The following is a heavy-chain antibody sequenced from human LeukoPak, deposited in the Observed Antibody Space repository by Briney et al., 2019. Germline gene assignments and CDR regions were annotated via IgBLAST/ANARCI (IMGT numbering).Heavy chain of an antibody. V-gene: IGHV3-23*01. CDR1: GIIFSDYA. CDR2: MSAVGGST. CDR3: AKDRSGSWYPSYMDV. Sequence: GGSLRLSCAASGIIFSDYAMTWVRQAPGKGLEWVSGMSAVGGSTYYVDSLKGRFTISRDNSKNTLYLQMNSLRAEDTAVYYCAKDRSGSWYPSYMDVWGKGTTVTVSS. J-gene: IGHJ6*03. D-gene: IGHD6-13*01.